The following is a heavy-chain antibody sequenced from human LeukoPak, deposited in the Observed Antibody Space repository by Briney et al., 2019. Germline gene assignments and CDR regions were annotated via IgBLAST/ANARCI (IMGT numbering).Heavy chain of an antibody. CDR1: GFTFSIYW. Sequence: GGSLRLSCAASGFTFSIYWMTWVRQAPGKGLEWVANIKEDGSEKYYVDSVKGRFTISRDSAKNSLYLQMNSLRVEDTAVYYCARDHDYGSDYWGQGTLVTVSS. J-gene: IGHJ4*02. CDR2: IKEDGSEK. V-gene: IGHV3-7*03. CDR3: ARDHDYGSDY. D-gene: IGHD4/OR15-4a*01.